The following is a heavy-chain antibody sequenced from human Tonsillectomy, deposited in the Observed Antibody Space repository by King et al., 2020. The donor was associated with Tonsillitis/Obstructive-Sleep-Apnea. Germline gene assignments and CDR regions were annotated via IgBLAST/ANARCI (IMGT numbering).Heavy chain of an antibody. J-gene: IGHJ5*02. V-gene: IGHV4-39*01. CDR3: ARQIGHYDILTDYSQNWFDP. D-gene: IGHD3-9*01. CDR2: IYYSGST. Sequence: LQLQESGPGLVKPSETLSLTCTVSGGSISSYSDYWGWIRQPPGKGLEWIGNIYYSGSTYYSPSLKSRVTISVDTSKNQFSLKLTSMTAADTAVYYCARQIGHYDILTDYSQNWFDPWGQGTLVTVSS. CDR1: GGSISSYSDY.